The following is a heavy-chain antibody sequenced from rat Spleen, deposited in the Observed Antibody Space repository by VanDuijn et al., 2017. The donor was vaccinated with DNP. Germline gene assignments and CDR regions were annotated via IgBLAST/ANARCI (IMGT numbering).Heavy chain of an antibody. D-gene: IGHD1-7*01. CDR3: ARSYLWAQNLYFDY. J-gene: IGHJ2*01. V-gene: IGHV3-1*01. Sequence: EVQLQESGPGLVKPSQSLSLTCSVTDHSITSNYWGWIRNFPGNKMEWMGFISYSGSASYHPSLKSRFSITRDTSKNQFFLQLNSVTTEDTATYYCARSYLWAQNLYFDYWGQGVMVTVSS. CDR1: DHSITSNY. CDR2: ISYSGSA.